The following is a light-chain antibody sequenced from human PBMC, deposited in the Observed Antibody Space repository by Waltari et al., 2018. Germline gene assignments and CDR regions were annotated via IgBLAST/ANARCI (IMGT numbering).Light chain of an antibody. V-gene: IGLV2-23*01. CDR1: SSDVGRYNL. CDR2: EGR. CDR3: CSYAGSSAPRV. Sequence: QSALTQPASVSGSPGQSITISCTGSSSDVGRYNLVYWYQQPPGKAPKHQIYEGRKRPSGVSNRFAGSKSDNTAALTISGRQADDEPHYYCCSYAGSSAPRVFGGGTKLTVL. J-gene: IGLJ3*02.